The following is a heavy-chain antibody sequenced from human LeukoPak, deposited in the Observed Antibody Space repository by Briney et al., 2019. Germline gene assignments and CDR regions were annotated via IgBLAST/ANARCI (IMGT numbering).Heavy chain of an antibody. J-gene: IGHJ6*03. V-gene: IGHV3-11*01. Sequence: GGSLRLSCAASGFTFSDYYMSWIRQAPGKGLEWVSYISSSGSTIYYADSVKSRFTISRDNAKNSLYLQMNSLRAEDTAAYYCARENYYYYMDVWGKGTTVTVSS. CDR2: ISSSGSTI. CDR1: GFTFSDYY. CDR3: ARENYYYYMDV.